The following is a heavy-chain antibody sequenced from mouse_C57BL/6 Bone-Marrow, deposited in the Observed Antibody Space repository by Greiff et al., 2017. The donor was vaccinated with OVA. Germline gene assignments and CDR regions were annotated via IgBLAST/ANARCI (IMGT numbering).Heavy chain of an antibody. CDR1: GFTFSSYG. Sequence: EVKLVESGGDLVKPGGSLKLSCAASGFTFSSYGMSWVRQTPDKRLEWVATISSGGSYTYYPDSVKGRFTIARDNAKNTLYLQMSSVKSEDTAMYCCVRHVYYDGSSYVYYWYIDVWGTGTTVTVSS. V-gene: IGHV5-6*02. J-gene: IGHJ1*03. CDR3: VRHVYYDGSSYVYYWYIDV. CDR2: ISSGGSYT. D-gene: IGHD1-1*01.